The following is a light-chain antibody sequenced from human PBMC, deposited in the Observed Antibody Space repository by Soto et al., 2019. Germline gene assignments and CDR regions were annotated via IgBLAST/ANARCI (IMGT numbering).Light chain of an antibody. V-gene: IGLV2-14*03. J-gene: IGLJ2*01. CDR1: SSDVGNYNY. Sequence: QSALTQPASVSGSPGQSITISCTGTSSDVGNYNYVSWYQQYPGKVPKLMIYDVNNRPSGVSNRFSASKSGNTASLIISGLQAEDYADDYCSSSTLTSTHVVFGGGTKVTVL. CDR3: SSSTLTSTHVV. CDR2: DVN.